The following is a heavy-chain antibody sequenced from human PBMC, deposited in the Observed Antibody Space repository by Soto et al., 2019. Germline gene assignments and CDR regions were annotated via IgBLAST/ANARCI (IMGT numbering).Heavy chain of an antibody. CDR1: GGSISSSNW. J-gene: IGHJ5*02. V-gene: IGHV4-4*02. CDR2: IYHSGST. D-gene: IGHD2-15*01. CDR3: AYVPSVATNWFDP. Sequence: QVQLQESGPGLVKPSGTLSLTCAVSGGSISSSNWWSWVRQPPGKGLEWIGEIYHSGSTNYNPSPXXRXXISVDKSKNQFSLKLSSVTAADTAVYYCAYVPSVATNWFDPWGQGTLVTVSS.